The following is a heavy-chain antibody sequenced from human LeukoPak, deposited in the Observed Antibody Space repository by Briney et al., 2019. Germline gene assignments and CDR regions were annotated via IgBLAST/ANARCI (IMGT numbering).Heavy chain of an antibody. Sequence: PGGSLRLSCAASGFTFSSYSMNWVRQAPGKGLVWVSRISPDGSGTTYADAVEGRFTISRDNAKNTLYLQMNSLRADDTAVYYCARDFSGESISWGQGTLVTVSS. CDR3: ARDFSGESIS. D-gene: IGHD3-16*01. CDR1: GFTFSSYS. J-gene: IGHJ4*02. V-gene: IGHV3-74*03. CDR2: ISPDGSGT.